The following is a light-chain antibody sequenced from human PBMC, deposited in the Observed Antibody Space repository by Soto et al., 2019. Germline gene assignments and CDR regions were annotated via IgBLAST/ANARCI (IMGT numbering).Light chain of an antibody. CDR1: QSVSSSY. Sequence: EIVLMQSPGTLSLSPGERATLSCRASQSVSSSYLAWYQQKPGQAPRLLIYGVSSRATGIPDRFSGSGSGTDFTLTITRLEPEDVAVYYCQQYGSSRTFGQGTKVEIK. CDR3: QQYGSSRT. J-gene: IGKJ1*01. CDR2: GVS. V-gene: IGKV3-20*01.